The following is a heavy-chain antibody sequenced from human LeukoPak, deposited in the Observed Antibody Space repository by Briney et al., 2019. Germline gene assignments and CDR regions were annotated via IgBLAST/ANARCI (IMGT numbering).Heavy chain of an antibody. CDR2: ISYDGSNK. Sequence: GRSLRLSCAASGFTFSSYGMHWVRRAPGKGLEWVAVISYDGSNKYYADSVKGRFTISRDNSKNTLYLQMNSLRAEDTAVYYCAKEGVGAAIDYWGQGTLVTVSS. CDR3: AKEGVGAAIDY. J-gene: IGHJ4*02. V-gene: IGHV3-30*18. CDR1: GFTFSSYG. D-gene: IGHD1-26*01.